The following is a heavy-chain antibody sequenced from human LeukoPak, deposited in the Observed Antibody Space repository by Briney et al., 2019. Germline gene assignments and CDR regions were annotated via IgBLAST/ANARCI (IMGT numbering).Heavy chain of an antibody. CDR3: AKIAGSGDPFDY. D-gene: IGHD7-27*01. Sequence: GGSLRLSCAASGFTFSSYSMNWVRQAPGKGLEWVSSISSSSSYIYYADSVKGRFTISRDNAKNSLYLQMNSLRAEDTALYYCAKIAGSGDPFDYWGQGTLVTVSS. CDR1: GFTFSSYS. CDR2: ISSSSSYI. V-gene: IGHV3-21*04. J-gene: IGHJ4*02.